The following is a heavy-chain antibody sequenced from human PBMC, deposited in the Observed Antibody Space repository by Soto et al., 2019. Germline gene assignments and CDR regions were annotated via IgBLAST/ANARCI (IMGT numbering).Heavy chain of an antibody. V-gene: IGHV4-39*01. Sequence: SETLSLTCTVSGGSISSSSYYWGWIRQPPGKGLEWIGSIYYSGSTYYNPSLKSRVTISVDTSKNQFSLKLSSVTAADTAVYYCARLSGSFPRWYYFDYWGQRTLVTVSS. D-gene: IGHD1-26*01. CDR2: IYYSGST. CDR3: ARLSGSFPRWYYFDY. CDR1: GGSISSSSYY. J-gene: IGHJ4*02.